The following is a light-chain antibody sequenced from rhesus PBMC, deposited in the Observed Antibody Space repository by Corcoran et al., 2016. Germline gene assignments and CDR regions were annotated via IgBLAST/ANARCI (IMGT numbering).Light chain of an antibody. CDR3: QQGYNYPFT. J-gene: IGKJ3*01. CDR2: RAS. V-gene: IGKV1S9*01. CDR1: QSLSNY. Sequence: DIQMTQSPSSLSASVGDRVTISCQASQSLSNYLNWYQQKPGKNPKLLIYRASSLQSGIPSRFSGSGSGTGFTLPISSLQPEIIATYYCQQGYNYPFTFGPGAKLDVQ.